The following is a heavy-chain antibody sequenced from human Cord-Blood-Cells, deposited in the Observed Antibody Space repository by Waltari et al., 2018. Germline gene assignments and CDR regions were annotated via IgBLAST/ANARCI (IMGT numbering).Heavy chain of an antibody. J-gene: IGHJ4*02. CDR2: INHSGST. CDR3: ARGGNVDTAMVY. Sequence: VQLQQWGAGLFKPSETLSPTCDVYCGSFLGYDWSWIRQPPGKGLEWIGEINHSGSTNYNPSLKSRVTISVDTSKNQFSLKLSSVTAADTAVYYCARGGNVDTAMVYWGQGTLVTVSS. D-gene: IGHD5-18*01. V-gene: IGHV4-34*01. CDR1: CGSFLGYD.